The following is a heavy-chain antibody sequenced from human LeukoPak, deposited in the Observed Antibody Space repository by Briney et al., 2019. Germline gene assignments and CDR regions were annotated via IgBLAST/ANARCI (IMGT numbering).Heavy chain of an antibody. CDR1: GFTFSSYW. CDR3: ARVRYRYNWNDVGFDY. CDR2: INSDGSST. V-gene: IGHV3-74*01. J-gene: IGHJ4*02. D-gene: IGHD1-20*01. Sequence: GGSLRLSCAASGFTFSSYWMHWVRQAPGKGLVWVSRINSDGSSTSYADSAKGRFTISRDNAKNTLYLQMNSLRAEDTAVYYCARVRYRYNWNDVGFDYWGQGNLVTVSS.